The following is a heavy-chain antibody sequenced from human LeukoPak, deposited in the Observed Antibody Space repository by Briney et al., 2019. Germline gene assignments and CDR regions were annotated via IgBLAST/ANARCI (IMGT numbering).Heavy chain of an antibody. CDR2: IYYSGST. CDR1: VGSISSYY. Sequence: SETLSLTCTVSVGSISSYYWSWIRQPPGKGLEWIGYIYYSGSTNYNPSLKSRVTISVDTSKTQFSLKLSSVTAADTAVYYCARDGAAAGNWFDPWGQGTLVTVSS. V-gene: IGHV4-59*01. D-gene: IGHD6-13*01. J-gene: IGHJ5*02. CDR3: ARDGAAAGNWFDP.